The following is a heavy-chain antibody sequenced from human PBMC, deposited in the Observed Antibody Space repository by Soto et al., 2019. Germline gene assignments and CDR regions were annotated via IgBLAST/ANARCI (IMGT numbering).Heavy chain of an antibody. CDR3: ARVDKRFFLARNGMDV. V-gene: IGHV4-34*01. D-gene: IGHD3-3*01. CDR1: GGSFSGYY. CDR2: INHSGST. Sequence: SETLSLTCAVYGGSFSGYYWSWIRQPPGKGLEWIGEINHSGSTNYNPSHKSRVTISVDTSKNQFSLKLSSVTAADTAVYYCARVDKRFFLARNGMDVWGQGTTVTVSS. J-gene: IGHJ6*02.